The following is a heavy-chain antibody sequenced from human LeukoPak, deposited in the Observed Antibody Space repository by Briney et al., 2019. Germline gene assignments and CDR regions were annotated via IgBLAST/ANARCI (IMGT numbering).Heavy chain of an antibody. CDR1: GGSIRSYY. J-gene: IGHJ4*02. V-gene: IGHV4-59*08. Sequence: SETLSLTCTVSGGSIRSYYWSWIRQPPGKGLEWIGYIYYSGSTNYNPSLKSRVTISVDTSKNQFSLKLSSVTAADTAVYYCARRSAYYYDSSGYYFDYWGQGTLVTVSS. D-gene: IGHD3-22*01. CDR3: ARRSAYYYDSSGYYFDY. CDR2: IYYSGST.